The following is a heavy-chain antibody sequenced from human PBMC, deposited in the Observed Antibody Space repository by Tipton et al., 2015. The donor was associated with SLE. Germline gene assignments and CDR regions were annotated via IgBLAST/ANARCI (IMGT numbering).Heavy chain of an antibody. D-gene: IGHD3-3*01. CDR1: GGSISSYY. Sequence: TLSLTCAVYGGSISSYYWSWIRQPPGKGLEWIGYIYYSGSTNYNPSLKSRVTISVDTSKNQFSLKLSSVTAADPAVYYCARARYYDFWSGYSFDYWGQGTLVTVSS. CDR2: IYYSGST. J-gene: IGHJ4*02. V-gene: IGHV4-59*01. CDR3: ARARYYDFWSGYSFDY.